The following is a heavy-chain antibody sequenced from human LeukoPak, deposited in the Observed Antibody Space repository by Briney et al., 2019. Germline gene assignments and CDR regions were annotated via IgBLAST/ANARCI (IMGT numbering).Heavy chain of an antibody. Sequence: SQTLSLTCAVSGGSISSGGYSWSWIRQPPGKGLELIGSIYYSGSTYYNPSLKSRVTISVDTSKNQFSLKLSSLTAAETAVYYCARQYGSGSAYTPVVDLWGQGTLVTVSS. D-gene: IGHD3-10*01. CDR3: ARQYGSGSAYTPVVDL. J-gene: IGHJ4*02. CDR1: GGSISSGGYS. CDR2: IYYSGST. V-gene: IGHV4-30-2*03.